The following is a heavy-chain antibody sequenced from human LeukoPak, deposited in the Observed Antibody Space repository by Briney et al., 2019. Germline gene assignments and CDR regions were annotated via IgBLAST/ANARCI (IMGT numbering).Heavy chain of an antibody. J-gene: IGHJ4*02. D-gene: IGHD3-22*01. CDR1: GGSISSDNYY. CDR2: IYSSGST. CDR3: ARHQEVRMIAQGFAY. Sequence: SETLSLTCTVSGGSISSDNYYWSWIRQPAGKGLEWIGRIYSSGSTDYNPSLKSRVTISVDTSKNQFSLKLSSVTAADTAVYHCARHQEVRMIAQGFAYWGQGTLVTVSS. V-gene: IGHV4-61*10.